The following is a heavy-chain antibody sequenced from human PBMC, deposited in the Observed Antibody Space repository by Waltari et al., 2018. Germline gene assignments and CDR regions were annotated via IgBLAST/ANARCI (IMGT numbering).Heavy chain of an antibody. CDR3: AKDDRYPDDVFGL. J-gene: IGHJ3*01. CDR2: ISGSGAE. V-gene: IGHV3-23*01. Sequence: EVQLMESGGGMVQPGGSLRLSCSASALTFSTYVINWVRQAPGKGLEWVCSISGSGAEWYAESVMCRFTISRDNPKNTVFLQMNSLRVEDTALYYCAKDDRYPDDVFGLWGLGTMVTVSS. D-gene: IGHD2-2*02. CDR1: ALTFSTYV.